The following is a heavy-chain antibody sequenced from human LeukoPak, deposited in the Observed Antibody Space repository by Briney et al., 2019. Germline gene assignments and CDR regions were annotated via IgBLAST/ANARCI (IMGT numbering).Heavy chain of an antibody. D-gene: IGHD6-13*01. J-gene: IGHJ4*02. Sequence: SVTVSCKASGGTFSSYAISWVRQAPGQGLEWMGGIIPIFGTANYAQKFQGRVTITADESTSTAYMELSSLRSEDTAVYYCARGAPKGFSSSWYGRFDYWGQGTLVTVSS. CDR2: IIPIFGTA. CDR3: ARGAPKGFSSSWYGRFDY. V-gene: IGHV1-69*13. CDR1: GGTFSSYA.